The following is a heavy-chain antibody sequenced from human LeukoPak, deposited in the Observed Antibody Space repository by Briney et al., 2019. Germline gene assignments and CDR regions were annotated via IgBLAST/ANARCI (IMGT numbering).Heavy chain of an antibody. CDR2: IYYSGNS. CDR3: ASLVWSGSPFGYYYYYMDV. CDR1: GGSIRSNYY. V-gene: IGHV4-39*07. D-gene: IGHD3-3*01. J-gene: IGHJ6*03. Sequence: PSETLPLTCTVSGGSIRSNYYWGWIRQPPGKGLEWIGSIYYSGNSYYNPSLKSRVTMSIDTSKNQFSLKVNSVTAADTAVYYCASLVWSGSPFGYYYYYMDVWGKGTTVTVSS.